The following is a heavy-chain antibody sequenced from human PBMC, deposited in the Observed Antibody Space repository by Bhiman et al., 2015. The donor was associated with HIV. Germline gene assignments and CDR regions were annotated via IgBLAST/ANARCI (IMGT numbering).Heavy chain of an antibody. CDR3: VRGYTYGNRLLGFDY. V-gene: IGHV3-21*01. CDR2: ISSTSTYI. CDR1: GFTFSTYN. D-gene: IGHD5-18*01. Sequence: EVQLLESGGGLVQPGGSLRLSCAASGFTFSTYNMNWVRQAPGKGLEWVSLISSTSTYIFYADSVKGRFTISRDNAKNSLYLQMNSLRAEDTAVYYCVRGYTYGNRLLGFDYWGLGTLVTVSS. J-gene: IGHJ4*02.